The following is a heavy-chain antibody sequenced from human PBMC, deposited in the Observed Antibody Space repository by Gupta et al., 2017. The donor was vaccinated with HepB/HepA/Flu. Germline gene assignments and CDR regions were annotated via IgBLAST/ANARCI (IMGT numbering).Heavy chain of an antibody. J-gene: IGHJ4*02. CDR3: AIRVAGTYYFDY. D-gene: IGHD6-19*01. Sequence: QVQLVQSGAEVKKPGASVKVSCKASGFTFTDYHMHWVRQAPGQGLEWMGWINPNSGVTKYEQKFQGRVTMTRDTSIGTVYMDLSSLRSDDTAVYYCAIRVAGTYYFDYWGQGTLVTVSS. CDR2: INPNSGVT. V-gene: IGHV1-2*02. CDR1: GFTFTDYH.